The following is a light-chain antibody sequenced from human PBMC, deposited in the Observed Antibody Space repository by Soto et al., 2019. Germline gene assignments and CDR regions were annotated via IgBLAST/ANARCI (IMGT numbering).Light chain of an antibody. J-gene: IGKJ2*01. CDR2: GAS. Sequence: EIVLTQSPGTLSLSPGEKATLSCRASQSVRSSYLAWNQQKPGQAPRLLIYGASSRATGIPDRFSGSGSGTDFTLTISRLEPEDFAVYYCQQYGSSPYTFGQGTKLEIK. CDR1: QSVRSSY. CDR3: QQYGSSPYT. V-gene: IGKV3-20*01.